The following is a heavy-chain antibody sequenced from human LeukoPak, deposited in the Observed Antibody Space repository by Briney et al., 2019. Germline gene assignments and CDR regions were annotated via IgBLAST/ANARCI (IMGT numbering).Heavy chain of an antibody. J-gene: IGHJ3*02. CDR3: ARGTFWSGSVSPLYDAFDI. D-gene: IGHD3-3*01. CDR2: ISAYNGNT. Sequence: ASVKVSCKASGYTFTSYGISWVRQAPGQGLEWMGWISAYNGNTNYAQKLQGRVTMTTDTSTSTAYMELRSLRSDDTAVYYCARGTFWSGSVSPLYDAFDIWGQGTMVTVSS. CDR1: GYTFTSYG. V-gene: IGHV1-18*01.